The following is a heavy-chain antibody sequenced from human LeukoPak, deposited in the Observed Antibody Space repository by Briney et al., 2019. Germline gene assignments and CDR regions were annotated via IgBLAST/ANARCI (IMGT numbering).Heavy chain of an antibody. V-gene: IGHV1-69*05. D-gene: IGHD3-22*01. J-gene: IGHJ4*02. Sequence: ASVKVSCKASGGTFSSYAISWVRQAPGQGLEWMGGIIPIFGTANYAQKFQGRVTITTDESTSTAYMELSSLRSEDTAVYYCARDIRYYDSSGYYYAEPFFDYWGQGTLVTVSS. CDR1: GGTFSSYA. CDR2: IIPIFGTA. CDR3: ARDIRYYDSSGYYYAEPFFDY.